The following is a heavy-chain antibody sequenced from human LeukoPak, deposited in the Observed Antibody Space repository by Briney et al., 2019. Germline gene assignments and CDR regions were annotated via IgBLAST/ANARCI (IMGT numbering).Heavy chain of an antibody. D-gene: IGHD3-22*01. CDR2: INHSGGT. J-gene: IGHJ6*02. CDR1: GGSFSGYY. Sequence: SSETLPLTCAVYGGSFSGYYWSWIRQPPGKGLEWIGEINHSGGTNYNPSLKSRVTISVDTSKNQFSLRLSSVTAADTAVYYCARGTPLDTYYGMDVWGQGTTVTVSS. CDR3: ARGTPLDTYYGMDV. V-gene: IGHV4-34*01.